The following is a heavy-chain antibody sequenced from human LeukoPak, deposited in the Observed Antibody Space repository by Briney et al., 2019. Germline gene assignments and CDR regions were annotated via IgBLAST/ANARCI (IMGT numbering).Heavy chain of an antibody. Sequence: GASVKVSCKASGYTFTNYAMNWVRQAPGQGLEWMGWINTNTGNPTYAQGFTGRFVFSLDTSVSTAYLQISSLKAEDTAVYYCARERGLMWIQLWYPKDYGMDVWGQGTTVTVSS. J-gene: IGHJ6*02. CDR2: INTNTGNP. D-gene: IGHD5-18*01. V-gene: IGHV7-4-1*02. CDR3: ARERGLMWIQLWYPKDYGMDV. CDR1: GYTFTNYA.